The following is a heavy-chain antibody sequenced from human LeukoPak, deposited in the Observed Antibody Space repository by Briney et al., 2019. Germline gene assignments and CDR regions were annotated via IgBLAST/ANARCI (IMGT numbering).Heavy chain of an antibody. D-gene: IGHD2-15*01. Sequence: TGGSLRLSYTASGLTFGDYAMSWVRQAPGKGLEWVSYISSSGSTIYYADSVKGRFTISRDNAKNSLYLQMNSLRAEDTAVYYCARVGYCSGGSCYPEYFDYWGQGTLVTVSS. V-gene: IGHV3-48*03. CDR2: ISSSGSTI. J-gene: IGHJ4*02. CDR3: ARVGYCSGGSCYPEYFDY. CDR1: GLTFGDYA.